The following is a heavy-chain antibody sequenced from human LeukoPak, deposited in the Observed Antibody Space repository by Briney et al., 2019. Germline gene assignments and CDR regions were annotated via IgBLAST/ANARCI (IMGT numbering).Heavy chain of an antibody. V-gene: IGHV4-61*02. Sequence: PSQTLSLTCTVSGGCISSGSYYWSWIRQPAGKGLEWIGRIYTSGSTNYNPSLKSRVTISVDTSKNQFSLKLSSVTAADTAVYYCARTRFPMWEYQDYWGQGTLVTVSS. J-gene: IGHJ4*02. CDR3: ARTRFPMWEYQDY. CDR2: IYTSGST. CDR1: GGCISSGSYY. D-gene: IGHD1-26*01.